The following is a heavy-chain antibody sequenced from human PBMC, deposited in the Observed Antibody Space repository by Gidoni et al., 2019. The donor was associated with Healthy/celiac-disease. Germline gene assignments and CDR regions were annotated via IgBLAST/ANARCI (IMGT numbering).Heavy chain of an antibody. CDR1: GGSISSYY. CDR3: ARGTGDY. V-gene: IGHV4-59*01. Sequence: QVQLQESGPGLVKPSETLSLTCTVSGGSISSYYWCWIRQPPGKRLEWIGYSYYSGSTNYNTTLKSRVTISVDTSKNQFSLKLSTVTAADTAVYYCARGTGDYWGQGTLVTVSS. D-gene: IGHD3-10*01. J-gene: IGHJ4*02. CDR2: SYYSGST.